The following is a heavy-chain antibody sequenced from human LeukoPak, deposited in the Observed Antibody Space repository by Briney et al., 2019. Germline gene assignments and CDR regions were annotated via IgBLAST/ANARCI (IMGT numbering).Heavy chain of an antibody. CDR3: ARSDVMVATDFDY. D-gene: IGHD5-12*01. CDR1: GYTFTGYY. V-gene: IGHV1-2*02. Sequence: GASVKVSCKASGYTFTGYYMHWVRQAPGQGLEWMGWINPNSGGTNYAQKFQGRVTMTRDTSNSTAYMELSRLRSDDTAVYYCARSDVMVATDFDYWGQGTLVTVSS. J-gene: IGHJ4*02. CDR2: INPNSGGT.